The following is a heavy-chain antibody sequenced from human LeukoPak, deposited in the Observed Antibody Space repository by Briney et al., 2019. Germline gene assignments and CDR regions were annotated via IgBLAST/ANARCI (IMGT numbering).Heavy chain of an antibody. D-gene: IGHD5-18*01. CDR3: ARDDTAMGDY. CDR2: ISSSTSYI. V-gene: IGHV3-21*01. CDR1: GFTFASYS. Sequence: PGGSLRLSCAASGFTFASYSMNWVRQAPGKGLEWVSSISSSTSYIYYADSVKGRFTISRDNAKNSQYLQMNSLRAEDTAVYYCARDDTAMGDYWGQGTLVTVSS. J-gene: IGHJ4*02.